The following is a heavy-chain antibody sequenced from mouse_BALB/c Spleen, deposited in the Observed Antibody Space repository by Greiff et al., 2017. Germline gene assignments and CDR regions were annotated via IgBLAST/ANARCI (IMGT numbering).Heavy chain of an antibody. D-gene: IGHD1-1*01. J-gene: IGHJ3*01. CDR2: ISYSGST. V-gene: IGHV3-2*02. CDR1: GYSITSDYA. Sequence: DVQLQESGPGLVKPSQSLSLTCTVTGYSITSDYAWNWIRQFPGNKLEWMGYISYSGSTSYNPSLKNRISITRDTSKNQFFLKLNSVTTEDTATYYCARDYYGSPWFAYWGQGTLVTVSA. CDR3: ARDYYGSPWFAY.